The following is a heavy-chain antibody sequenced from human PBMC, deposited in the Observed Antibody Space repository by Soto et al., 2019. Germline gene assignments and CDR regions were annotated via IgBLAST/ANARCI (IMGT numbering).Heavy chain of an antibody. V-gene: IGHV4-30-4*01. J-gene: IGHJ5*02. CDR3: ARERDSSGYYPPGNWFDP. CDR2: IYYSGST. Sequence: TLSLTCTVSGGSISSGDYYWSWIRQPPGKGLEWIGYIYYSGSTYYNPSLKSRVTISVDTSRNQFSLKLSSVTAADTAVYYCARERDSSGYYPPGNWFDPWGQGTLVTVSS. D-gene: IGHD3-22*01. CDR1: GGSISSGDYY.